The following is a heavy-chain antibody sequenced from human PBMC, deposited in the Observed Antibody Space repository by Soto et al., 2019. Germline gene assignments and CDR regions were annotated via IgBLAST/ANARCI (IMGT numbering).Heavy chain of an antibody. D-gene: IGHD4-17*01. Sequence: EVHLVESGGGLVQPGGSLRLSCAASGFTFSSYWMTWVRQAPGKGLEWAANIKQDGGAKYYVDSVKGRFTISRDNAKNSLYLQMNSLRAEDTAVYYCAKAIYGGNSDFGYWGQGTLVTVSS. CDR1: GFTFSSYW. CDR2: IKQDGGAK. J-gene: IGHJ4*02. CDR3: AKAIYGGNSDFGY. V-gene: IGHV3-7*05.